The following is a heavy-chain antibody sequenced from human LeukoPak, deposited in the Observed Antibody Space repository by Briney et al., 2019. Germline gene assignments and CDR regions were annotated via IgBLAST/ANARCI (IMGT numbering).Heavy chain of an antibody. D-gene: IGHD6-25*01. J-gene: IGHJ4*02. CDR2: IKSGGSST. CDR1: GFTFSTYW. CDR3: SSRLFD. Sequence: GGSLRLSCAASGFTFSTYWMHWVRQAPGKGLVWVSCIKSGGSSTIYADSVKGRFTISRDNAKSTLYLQMNSLRAEDTAVYYCSSRLFDWGQGTLVTVSS. V-gene: IGHV3-74*01.